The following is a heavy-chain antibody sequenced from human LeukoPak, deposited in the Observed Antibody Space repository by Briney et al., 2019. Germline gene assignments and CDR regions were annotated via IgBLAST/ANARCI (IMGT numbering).Heavy chain of an antibody. V-gene: IGHV1-18*01. Sequence: ASVTVSCKASGYTFTSYGITWVRQAPGQGLEWMGWISAYNGNTNYAQKVQGRVTMTTDTSTSTAYMELRSLGSDDTAVYYCARAGHLSAAGYGVWWGQGTLVTVSS. CDR2: ISAYNGNT. J-gene: IGHJ4*02. D-gene: IGHD6-13*01. CDR1: GYTFTSYG. CDR3: ARAGHLSAAGYGVW.